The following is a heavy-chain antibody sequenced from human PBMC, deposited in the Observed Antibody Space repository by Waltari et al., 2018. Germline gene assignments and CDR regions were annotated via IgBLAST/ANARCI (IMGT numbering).Heavy chain of an antibody. CDR1: GYTFTDYY. Sequence: EVQLVQSGAEVKKPGATVKISCKVSGYTFTDYYMHWVQQAPGKGLEWMGLVDPEDGETIYAEKFQGRVTITADTSTDTAYMELSSLRSEDTAVYYCATGLIVGARLYYYYYGMDVWGQGTTVTVSS. CDR2: VDPEDGET. D-gene: IGHD1-26*01. V-gene: IGHV1-69-2*01. CDR3: ATGLIVGARLYYYYYGMDV. J-gene: IGHJ6*02.